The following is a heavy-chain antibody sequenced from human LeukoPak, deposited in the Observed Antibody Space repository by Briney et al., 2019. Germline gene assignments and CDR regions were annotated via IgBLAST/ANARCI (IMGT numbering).Heavy chain of an antibody. CDR1: GYTFTDYY. CDR2: INPNSGGT. D-gene: IGHD4-23*01. J-gene: IGHJ4*02. V-gene: IGHV1-2*02. Sequence: ASVKVSCKASGYTFTDYYMHWVRQAPGQGLEWMGWINPNSGGTNYAQKFQGRVTMTRDTSISTAYMELSRLRSDDTAVYYCAREVGYGGSGFNYWGQGTLVTVSS. CDR3: AREVGYGGSGFNY.